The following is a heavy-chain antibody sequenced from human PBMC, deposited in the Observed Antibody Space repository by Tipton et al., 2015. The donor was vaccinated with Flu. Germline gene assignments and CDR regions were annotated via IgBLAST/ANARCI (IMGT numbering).Heavy chain of an antibody. Sequence: RSLRLSCAASGFTFSNYGMFWVRQAPGKGLEWVTTISYDGSNQYYADSVKGRFTISRDNSKNMVYLQMNSLRAEETAVYYCARDSDYGSGGYWIDYWGQGTLVIVSS. J-gene: IGHJ4*02. V-gene: IGHV3-30*13. CDR2: ISYDGSNQ. CDR3: ARDSDYGSGGYWIDY. D-gene: IGHD3-10*01. CDR1: GFTFSNYG.